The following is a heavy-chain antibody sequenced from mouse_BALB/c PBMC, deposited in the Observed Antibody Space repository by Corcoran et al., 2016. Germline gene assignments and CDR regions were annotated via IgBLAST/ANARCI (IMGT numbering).Heavy chain of an antibody. CDR1: GYTFTNYG. D-gene: IGHD2-3*01. J-gene: IGHJ4*01. V-gene: IGHV9-3-1*01. CDR2: INTYTGEP. Sequence: QIQLVQSGPELKKPGETVKISCKASGYTFTNYGMNWVKQAPGKGLKWMGWINTYTGEPTYADDFKGRFAFSLETSASTAYLQINNLKNEDTATYFCAVYDYDAMDYLGQGTSVTVSS. CDR3: AVYDYDAMDY.